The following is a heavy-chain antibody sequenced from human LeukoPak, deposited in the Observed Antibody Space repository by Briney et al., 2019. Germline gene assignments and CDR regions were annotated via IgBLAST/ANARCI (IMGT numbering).Heavy chain of an antibody. D-gene: IGHD5-18*01. CDR3: ARGRGYSYGLWENNSENWFDP. Sequence: ASVKVSCKASGYTFTSYYMHWVRQAPGQGLEWMGIINPSGGSTSYAQKFQGRVTMTRDMSTSTVYMELSSLRSEDTAVYYCARGRGYSYGLWENNSENWFDPWGQGTLVTVSS. CDR2: INPSGGST. J-gene: IGHJ5*02. V-gene: IGHV1-46*01. CDR1: GYTFTSYY.